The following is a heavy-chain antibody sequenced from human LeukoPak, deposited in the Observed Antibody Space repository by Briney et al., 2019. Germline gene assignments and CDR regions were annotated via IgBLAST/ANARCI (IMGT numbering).Heavy chain of an antibody. Sequence: GGSLRLSCAASGFTFSRYWMSWVRQAPGKGLEWVANIKEDGSETHYVDSVKGRFTISRDNAKNSLYLQMNSLRAEDTALYYCARVRLYTSSNYYYHMDVWGKGTTVTVS. CDR2: IKEDGSET. J-gene: IGHJ6*03. CDR3: ARVRLYTSSNYYYHMDV. CDR1: GFTFSRYW. V-gene: IGHV3-7*01. D-gene: IGHD2-2*01.